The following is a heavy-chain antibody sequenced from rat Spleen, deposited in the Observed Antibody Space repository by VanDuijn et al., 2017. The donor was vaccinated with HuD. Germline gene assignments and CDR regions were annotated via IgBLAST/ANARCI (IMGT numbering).Heavy chain of an antibody. CDR2: ISYDGSRT. J-gene: IGHJ2*01. CDR1: GFTFSNSG. V-gene: IGHV5-29*01. Sequence: EVQLVESGGGLVQPGRSLKLSCAASGFTFSNSGMAWVRQAPTKGLEWVATISYDGSRTYYRDSVKGRFTISRDNAKSTLYLQMDSLRSEDTATYYCARHRNYGGYPFDYWGQGVMVTVSS. D-gene: IGHD1-11*01. CDR3: ARHRNYGGYPFDY.